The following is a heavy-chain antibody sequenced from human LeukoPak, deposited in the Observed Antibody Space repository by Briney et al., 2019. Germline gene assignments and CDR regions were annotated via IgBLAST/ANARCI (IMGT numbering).Heavy chain of an antibody. CDR3: AKDLFYF. Sequence: GGSLRLSCAASGFTFSSYGMHWVRQAPGKGLEWVAFIRPDASKEYHADSVKGRFIISRDNSKKILYLQMNSLRVEDTAMYYCAKDLFYFWGQGTEVTVSS. CDR2: IRPDASKE. CDR1: GFTFSSYG. V-gene: IGHV3-30*02. J-gene: IGHJ3*01. D-gene: IGHD2/OR15-2a*01.